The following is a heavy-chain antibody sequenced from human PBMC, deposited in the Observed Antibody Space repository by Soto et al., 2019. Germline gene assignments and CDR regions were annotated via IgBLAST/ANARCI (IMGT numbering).Heavy chain of an antibody. CDR1: GGSISSGGYY. D-gene: IGHD5-12*01. V-gene: IGHV4-31*03. CDR2: IYYSGST. CDR3: ASNRGYSGYDYPAFDY. J-gene: IGHJ4*02. Sequence: TLSLTCTVSGGSISSGGYYWSWIRQHPGKGLEWIGYIYYSGSTYYNPSLKSRVTISVDTSKNQFSLKLSSVTAADTAVYYCASNRGYSGYDYPAFDYWGQGTLVTVSS.